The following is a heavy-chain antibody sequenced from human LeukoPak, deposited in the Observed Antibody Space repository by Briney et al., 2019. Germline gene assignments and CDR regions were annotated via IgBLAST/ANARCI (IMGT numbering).Heavy chain of an antibody. D-gene: IGHD3-9*01. J-gene: IGHJ5*02. CDR3: AKDRNYDILTGYYTQDNWFDP. V-gene: IGHV3-23*01. CDR1: GFTFSGYA. CDR2: ISGSGGST. Sequence: PGGSLRLSCAASGFTFSGYAMSWVRQAPGKGLEWVSAISGSGGSTYYADSVKGRFTISRDNSKNTLYLQMNSLRAEDTAVYYCAKDRNYDILTGYYTQDNWFDPWGQGTLVTVSS.